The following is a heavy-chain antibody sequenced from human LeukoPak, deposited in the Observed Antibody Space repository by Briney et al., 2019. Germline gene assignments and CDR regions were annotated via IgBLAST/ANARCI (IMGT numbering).Heavy chain of an antibody. CDR2: INHSGST. CDR1: GGSFSGYY. Sequence: SETLSLTCAVYGGSFSGYYWSWIRQPPGKGLEWIGEINHSGSTNYNPSLKSRVTISVDTSKNQFSLKLSSVTAADPAVYYCARVGEEYYYGSGSFQIFDYWGQGTLVTVSS. V-gene: IGHV4-34*01. D-gene: IGHD3-10*01. J-gene: IGHJ4*02. CDR3: ARVGEEYYYGSGSFQIFDY.